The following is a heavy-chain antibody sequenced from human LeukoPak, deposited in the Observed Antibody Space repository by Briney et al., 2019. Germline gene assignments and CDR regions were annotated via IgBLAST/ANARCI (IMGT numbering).Heavy chain of an antibody. CDR3: GRDGGNGWFDF. CDR1: GFTLSSYA. V-gene: IGHV3-23*01. CDR2: ISTTSLNT. J-gene: IGHJ4*02. D-gene: IGHD2-15*01. Sequence: PGGSLRLSCAASGFTLSSYAMNWVRQAPGKGLQWVSVISTTSLNTYYADSVKGRFTIPRDNSKNTLYLQMSSLRVDDTAVYYCGRDGGNGWFDFWGQGTLVTVSS.